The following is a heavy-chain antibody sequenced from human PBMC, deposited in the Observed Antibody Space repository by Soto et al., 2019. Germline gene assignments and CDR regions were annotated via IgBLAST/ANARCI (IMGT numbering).Heavy chain of an antibody. CDR1: GYSFTSYW. D-gene: IGHD3-3*01. V-gene: IGHV5-51*01. J-gene: IGHJ6*02. Sequence: GESLKISCKGSGYSFTSYWIGWVRQVPGKGLEWMGIIYPGDSDTRYSPSFQGQVTISADKSISTAYLQWSSLKASDTAMYYCARQRKENDFWSGYYLYYYYGMDVWGQGTTVTVSS. CDR2: IYPGDSDT. CDR3: ARQRKENDFWSGYYLYYYYGMDV.